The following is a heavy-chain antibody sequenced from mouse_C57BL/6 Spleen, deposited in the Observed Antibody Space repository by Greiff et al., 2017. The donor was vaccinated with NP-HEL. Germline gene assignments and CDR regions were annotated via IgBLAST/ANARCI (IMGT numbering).Heavy chain of an antibody. CDR3: ARYGSSSDAWFAY. CDR1: GYAFSSYW. D-gene: IGHD3-2*02. CDR2: IYPGDGDT. J-gene: IGHJ3*01. V-gene: IGHV1-80*01. Sequence: QVHVKQSGAELVKPGASVKISCKASGYAFSSYWMNWVKQRPGKGLEWIGQIYPGDGDTNYNGKFKGKATLTADKSSSTAYMQLSSLTSEDSAVYFCARYGSSSDAWFAYWGQGTLVTVSA.